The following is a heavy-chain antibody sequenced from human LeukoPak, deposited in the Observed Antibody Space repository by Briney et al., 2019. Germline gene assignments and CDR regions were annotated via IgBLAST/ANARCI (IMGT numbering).Heavy chain of an antibody. CDR2: IYPGDSDT. Sequence: GESLKISCKGSGYSFTSYWIGWVRQMPGKGLEWMGIIYPGDSDTRYSPSFQGQVTISADKSISTAYLQWSRLKASDTAMYYCARRKYYYDSSGPHPGAFDIWGQGTMVTVSS. CDR3: ARRKYYYDSSGPHPGAFDI. CDR1: GYSFTSYW. J-gene: IGHJ3*02. D-gene: IGHD3-22*01. V-gene: IGHV5-51*01.